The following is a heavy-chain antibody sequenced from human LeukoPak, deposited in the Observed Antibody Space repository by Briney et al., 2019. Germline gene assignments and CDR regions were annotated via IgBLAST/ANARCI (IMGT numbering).Heavy chain of an antibody. Sequence: GGSLRLSCATSGFTFYTHAMSWVRQAPGKGLEWVSVISGSGGSTDYADSVKGRFTISRDNSKNTLYLQMNSPRAEDTAVYYCAKGNYYDSTGYYLTYPFDYWGQGTLVTVSS. J-gene: IGHJ4*02. D-gene: IGHD3-22*01. CDR3: AKGNYYDSTGYYLTYPFDY. CDR2: ISGSGGST. CDR1: GFTFYTHA. V-gene: IGHV3-23*01.